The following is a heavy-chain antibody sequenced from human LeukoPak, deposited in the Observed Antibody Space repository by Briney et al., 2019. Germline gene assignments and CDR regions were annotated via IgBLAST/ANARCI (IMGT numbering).Heavy chain of an antibody. V-gene: IGHV4-30-2*01. D-gene: IGHD1-14*01. CDR2: IYHSGST. CDR3: VRAFSEVQD. CDR1: GGSISSGGYP. J-gene: IGHJ1*01. Sequence: SETLSLTCAVSGGSISSGGYPWSWIRQPPGKGLEWIGYIYHSGSTNYNPSLKSRVTISVDTSKNQFSLKVTSVTAADTAVYYCVRAFSEVQDWGQGTLVTVSS.